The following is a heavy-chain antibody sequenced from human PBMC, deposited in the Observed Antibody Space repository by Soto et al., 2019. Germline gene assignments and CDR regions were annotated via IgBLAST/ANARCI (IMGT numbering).Heavy chain of an antibody. CDR2: INIAKGNT. Sequence: QGQLVQSGAEVKKPGASVKVSCTASGYTFTSYTMHWVRQAPGQRPEWMGWINIAKGNTQYSQKLQGRVTFTRDTSASTAYMELSTLRSEDTAVYYCARSSGSFYTLGHWGQGTLVTVSS. V-gene: IGHV1-3*04. CDR3: ARSSGSFYTLGH. CDR1: GYTFTSYT. J-gene: IGHJ4*02. D-gene: IGHD3-10*01.